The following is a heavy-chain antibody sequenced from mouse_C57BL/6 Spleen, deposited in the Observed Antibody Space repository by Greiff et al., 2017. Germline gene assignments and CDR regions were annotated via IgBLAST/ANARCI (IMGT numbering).Heavy chain of an antibody. J-gene: IGHJ3*01. CDR1: GYTFTSYW. V-gene: IGHV1-7*01. D-gene: IGHD2-2*01. CDR3: ARFGYDGWFDY. Sequence: QVQLQQPGAELAKPGASVKLSCKASGYTFTSYWMHWVKQRPGQGLEWIGYINPSSGYTKYNQKFKDKATLTVDKSSSTAYMQLSSLTYEDSAIYYCARFGYDGWFDYWGKGTLVTVSA. CDR2: INPSSGYT.